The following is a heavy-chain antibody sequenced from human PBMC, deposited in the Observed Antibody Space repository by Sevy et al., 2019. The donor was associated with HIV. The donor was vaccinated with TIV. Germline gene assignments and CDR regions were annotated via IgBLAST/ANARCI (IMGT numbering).Heavy chain of an antibody. CDR2: ISSSSVTT. CDR3: ARDDYSIYYFDY. CDR1: GFTLSSYS. D-gene: IGHD4-4*01. V-gene: IGHV3-48*02. J-gene: IGHJ4*02. Sequence: GGSLRLSCAVSGFTLSSYSMNWVRQAPGKGLEWISHISSSSVTTYYADSVKGRFTISRDNAKNSLFLQMNTLRDEDTAVYYCARDDYSIYYFDYWGQGTLVTVSS.